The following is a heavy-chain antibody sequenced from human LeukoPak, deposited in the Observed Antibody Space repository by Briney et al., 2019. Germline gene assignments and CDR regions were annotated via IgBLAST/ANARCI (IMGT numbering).Heavy chain of an antibody. V-gene: IGHV3-21*01. CDR3: ARDRPFDP. Sequence: PGGSLRLSCAASGFTFSDYSMNWVRQAPGKGLEWVSSISSSSTYIYYADSVKGRFTISRDNAKKALHLQMNSLRAEDTAVYFCARDRPFDPWGQGTLVTVSS. J-gene: IGHJ5*02. CDR2: ISSSSTYI. CDR1: GFTFSDYS.